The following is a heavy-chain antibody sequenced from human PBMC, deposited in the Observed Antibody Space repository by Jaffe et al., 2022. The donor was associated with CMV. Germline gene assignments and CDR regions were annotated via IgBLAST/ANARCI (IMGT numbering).Heavy chain of an antibody. V-gene: IGHV1-69*09. D-gene: IGHD4-17*01. CDR3: ARHPYGDRINFDY. CDR2: IIPILGIA. J-gene: IGHJ4*02. CDR1: GGTFSSYA. Sequence: QVQLVQSGAEVKKPGSSVKVSCKASGGTFSSYAISWVRQAPGQGLEWMGRIIPILGIANYAQKFQGRVTITADKSTSTAYMELSSLRSEDTAVYYCARHPYGDRINFDYWGQGTLVTVSS.